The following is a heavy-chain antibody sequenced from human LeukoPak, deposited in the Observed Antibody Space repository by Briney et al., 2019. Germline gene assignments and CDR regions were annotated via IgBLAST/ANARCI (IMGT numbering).Heavy chain of an antibody. D-gene: IGHD5-24*01. V-gene: IGHV1-69*02. CDR1: GYTFTSYY. CDR2: IIPILGIA. Sequence: ASVKVSCKASGYTFTSYYMHWVRQAPGQGLEWMGRIIPILGIANYAQKFQGRVTITADKSTSTAYMELSSLRSEDTAVYYCARRGDGYLSGAFDIWGQGTVVTVSS. CDR3: ARRGDGYLSGAFDI. J-gene: IGHJ3*02.